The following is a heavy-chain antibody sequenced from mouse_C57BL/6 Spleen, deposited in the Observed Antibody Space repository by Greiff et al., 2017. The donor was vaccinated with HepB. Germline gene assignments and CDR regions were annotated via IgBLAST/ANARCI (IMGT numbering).Heavy chain of an antibody. CDR1: GFTFSSYA. CDR2: ISDGGSYT. CDR3: ARDARLLNGYFDV. V-gene: IGHV5-4*01. J-gene: IGHJ1*03. D-gene: IGHD3-2*02. Sequence: EVQLVESGGGLVKPGGSLKLSCAASGFTFSSYAMSWVRQTPEKRLEWVATISDGGSYTYYPDNVKGRFTISRDNAKNNLYLQMSHLKSDDTAMYYCARDARLLNGYFDVWGTGTTVTVSS.